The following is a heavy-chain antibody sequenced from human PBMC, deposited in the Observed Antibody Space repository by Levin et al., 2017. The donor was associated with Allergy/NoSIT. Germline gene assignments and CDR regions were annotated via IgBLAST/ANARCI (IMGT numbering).Heavy chain of an antibody. CDR3: ARPRIMIMVGELGAFDV. CDR1: GFSFSTYA. Sequence: GGSLRLSCAASGFSFSTYAMHWVRQAPGKGLEWVAVFSYDGSNKYYAGSVKGRFSISRDTSKNTLYLQMNSLRPEDTAVYYCARPRIMIMVGELGAFDVWGQGTMVTVSS. D-gene: IGHD3-16*01. V-gene: IGHV3-30-3*01. CDR2: FSYDGSNK. J-gene: IGHJ3*01.